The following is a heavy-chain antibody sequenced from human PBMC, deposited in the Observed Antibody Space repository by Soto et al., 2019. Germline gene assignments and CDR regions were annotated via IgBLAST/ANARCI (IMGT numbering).Heavy chain of an antibody. CDR2: IYYNGGT. CDR1: DDSISSLSNY. J-gene: IGHJ1*01. Sequence: QVQLPESGPGLVMPSETLSLTCTVSDDSISSLSNYWGWIRQSPGKGLEWIGSIYYNGGTYYNPSVKSRVTISIDTSKNQFSLKLSSVTAADPAVYYCAGNDDYANVYVQYWGRGTLGIFSS. CDR3: AGNDDYANVYVQY. D-gene: IGHD4-17*01. V-gene: IGHV4-39*01.